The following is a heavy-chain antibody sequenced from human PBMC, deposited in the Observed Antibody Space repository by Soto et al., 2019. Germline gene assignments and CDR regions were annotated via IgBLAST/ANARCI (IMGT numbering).Heavy chain of an antibody. Sequence: GGSLRLSCAASGFTFSSYDMHWVRQATGKGLEWVSAIGTAGDTCYPGSVKGRLTISRENAKNSLYLQMNSLRAGDTAVYYCARGRDYGDYDYYYYYYMDVWGKGTTVTVSS. CDR1: GFTFSSYD. CDR2: IGTAGDT. V-gene: IGHV3-13*01. CDR3: ARGRDYGDYDYYYYYYMDV. D-gene: IGHD4-17*01. J-gene: IGHJ6*03.